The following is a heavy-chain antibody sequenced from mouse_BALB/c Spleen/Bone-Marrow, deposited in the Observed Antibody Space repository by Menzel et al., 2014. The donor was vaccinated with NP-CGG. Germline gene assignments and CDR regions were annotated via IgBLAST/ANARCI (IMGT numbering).Heavy chain of an antibody. CDR1: GYTFTSYW. V-gene: IGHV1-7*01. D-gene: IGHD2-4*01. CDR2: IYPSTGYT. CDR3: ARDDYAY. Sequence: VQLQQSEAELAKPGASVKMSCKASGYTFTSYWMHWVKQRPGQGLEWIGYIYPSTGYTEYNQKFKDKVTLTADKSSSTAYMQLSSLTSEDSAVYYCARDDYAYWGQGTLVTVSA. J-gene: IGHJ3*01.